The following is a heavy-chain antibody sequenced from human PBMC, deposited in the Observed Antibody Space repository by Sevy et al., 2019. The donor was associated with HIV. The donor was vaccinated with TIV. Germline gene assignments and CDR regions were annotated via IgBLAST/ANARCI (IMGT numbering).Heavy chain of an antibody. J-gene: IGHJ3*02. CDR3: AKGVTYSSGWTGGDDAFDI. D-gene: IGHD6-19*01. CDR2: IRYDGSNK. Sequence: GGSLRLSCAASGFTFSSYGMHWVRQAPGKGLEWVAFIRYDGSNKYYADSVKGRFTISRDNSKNTLYLQMNSLRAEETAVYYCAKGVTYSSGWTGGDDAFDIWGQGTMVTVSS. CDR1: GFTFSSYG. V-gene: IGHV3-30*02.